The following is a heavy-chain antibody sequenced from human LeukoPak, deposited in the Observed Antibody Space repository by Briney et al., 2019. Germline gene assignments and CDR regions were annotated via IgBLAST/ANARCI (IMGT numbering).Heavy chain of an antibody. CDR3: ARLRDLHNCFDP. J-gene: IGHJ5*02. V-gene: IGHV4-38-2*01. CDR2: IYHSGST. D-gene: IGHD5-24*01. Sequence: PSETLSLTCAVSGYSINSGYYWGWIRQPPGKGLEWIGSIYHSGSTYYNPVLKSRVTISADTSKNQFFLKLSSVTAADTAVYYCARLRDLHNCFDPWGQGTLVTVSS. CDR1: GYSINSGYY.